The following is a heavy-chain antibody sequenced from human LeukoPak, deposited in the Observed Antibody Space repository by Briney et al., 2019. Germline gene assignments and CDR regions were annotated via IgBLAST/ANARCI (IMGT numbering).Heavy chain of an antibody. CDR1: GFTFSRNG. CDR3: ARDRDYGTFDY. D-gene: IGHD4-17*01. V-gene: IGHV3-21*01. J-gene: IGHJ4*02. Sequence: GSLRLSCAASGFTFSRNGMAWVRQAPGKGLEWVSSISVSGTYIYYSDSVKGRFTISRDNAKNSLYLEMNGLRSDDTAIYYCARDRDYGTFDYWGQGTLVTVSS. CDR2: ISVSGTYI.